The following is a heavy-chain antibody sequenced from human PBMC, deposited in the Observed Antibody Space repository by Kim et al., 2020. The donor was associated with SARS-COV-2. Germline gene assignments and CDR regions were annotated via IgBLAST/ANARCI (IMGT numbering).Heavy chain of an antibody. V-gene: IGHV3-13*01. CDR3: ARARLQYDSSGYYYYYYGMDV. J-gene: IGHJ6*02. D-gene: IGHD3-22*01. CDR2: IGTAGDT. Sequence: GGSLRLSCAASGFTFSSYDMHWVRQATGKGLEWVSAIGTAGDTYYPGSVKGRFTISRENAKNSLYLQMNSLRAGDTAVYYCARARLQYDSSGYYYYYYGMDVWGQGTTVTVSS. CDR1: GFTFSSYD.